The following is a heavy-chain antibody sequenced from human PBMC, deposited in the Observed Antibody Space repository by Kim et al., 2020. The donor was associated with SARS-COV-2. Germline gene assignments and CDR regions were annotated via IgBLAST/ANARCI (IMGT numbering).Heavy chain of an antibody. D-gene: IGHD4-17*01. CDR1: GYTLTELS. V-gene: IGHV1-24*01. Sequence: ASVKVSCKVSGYTLTELSMHWVRQAPGKGLEWMGGFDPEDGETIYAQKFQGRVTMTEDTSTDTAYMELSSLRSEDTAVYYCATDLSSPDYPARFDYWGQGTLVTVSS. CDR3: ATDLSSPDYPARFDY. CDR2: FDPEDGET. J-gene: IGHJ4*02.